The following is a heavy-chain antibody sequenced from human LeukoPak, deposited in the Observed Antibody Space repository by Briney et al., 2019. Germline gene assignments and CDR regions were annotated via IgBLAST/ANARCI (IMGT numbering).Heavy chain of an antibody. Sequence: PGGSLRLSCAASGFTVSSNYMSWVRQVPGKGLECVSVIYSGGSTYYADSVKGRFTISRDNSKNTLYLQMNSLRAEDTAVYYCARETPEDYGDLIRDYYYMDVWGKGTTVTVSS. V-gene: IGHV3-66*02. CDR1: GFTVSSNY. CDR2: IYSGGST. CDR3: ARETPEDYGDLIRDYYYMDV. D-gene: IGHD4-17*01. J-gene: IGHJ6*03.